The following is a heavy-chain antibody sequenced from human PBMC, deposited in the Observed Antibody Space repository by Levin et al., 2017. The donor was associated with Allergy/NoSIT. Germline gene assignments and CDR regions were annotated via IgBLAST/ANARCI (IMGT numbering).Heavy chain of an antibody. V-gene: IGHV5-51*01. CDR1: GYNFITYW. CDR3: ARADILTGYPLFDY. J-gene: IGHJ4*02. CDR2: IYPGDSDT. D-gene: IGHD3-9*01. Sequence: GGSLRLSCKVSGYNFITYWIGWVRQMPGKGLECMGIIYPGDSDTRYSPSFQGQVTISADKSISTAYLQWSSLKASDTATYYCARADILTGYPLFDYWGQGALVTVSS.